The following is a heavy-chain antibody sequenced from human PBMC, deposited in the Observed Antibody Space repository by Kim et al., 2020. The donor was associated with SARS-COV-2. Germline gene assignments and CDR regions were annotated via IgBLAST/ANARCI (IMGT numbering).Heavy chain of an antibody. J-gene: IGHJ5*02. V-gene: IGHV3-23*01. CDR1: GITFSKFA. CDR3: ARAIGYNGGGP. Sequence: GGSLRLSCAASGITFSKFAMNWVRQAPGKGLDWFSAIRASGGTTNYADPVKGRFFISRDNSRNKLYLQMSSRKPEDTALYYCARAIGYNGGGPGGQGP. D-gene: IGHD3-10*01. CDR2: IRASGGTT.